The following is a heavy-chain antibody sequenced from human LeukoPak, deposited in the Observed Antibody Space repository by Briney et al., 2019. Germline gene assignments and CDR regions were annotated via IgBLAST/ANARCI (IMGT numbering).Heavy chain of an antibody. J-gene: IGHJ4*02. CDR2: IYYSGST. V-gene: IGHV4-39*02. Sequence: SGTPSLTRTVSGGSISSRSYYWGWIRQPPGQGLEWIGSIYYSGSTYFNPSLKSRVTISVDTSKNQFSLKLSSVTAADTAVYYCAREGGYGSGGLDYWGQGTLVTVSS. CDR1: GGSISSRSYY. CDR3: AREGGYGSGGLDY. D-gene: IGHD3-10*01.